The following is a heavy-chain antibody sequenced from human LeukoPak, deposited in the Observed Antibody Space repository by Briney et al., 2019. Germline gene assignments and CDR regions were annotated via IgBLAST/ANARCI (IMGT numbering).Heavy chain of an antibody. J-gene: IGHJ5*02. CDR1: GGSFSGYY. D-gene: IGHD6-6*01. CDR2: INHSGST. Sequence: SETLSLTCAVYGGSFSGYYWSWIRQPPGKGLEWIGEINHSGSTNYNPSLKSRVTMSVDTSKSHFSLRLNSVTAADTAVYYCARQEYRPNWFDPWGQGTLVTVSS. V-gene: IGHV4-34*01. CDR3: ARQEYRPNWFDP.